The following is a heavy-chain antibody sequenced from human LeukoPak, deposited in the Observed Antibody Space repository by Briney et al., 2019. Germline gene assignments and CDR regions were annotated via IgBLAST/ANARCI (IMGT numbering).Heavy chain of an antibody. D-gene: IGHD3-3*01. CDR2: IYYSGST. Sequence: PSETLSLTCTVTGGSISSYYWSWIRQPPGKGLEWIGYIYYSGSTNYNPSLKSRVTISVDTSKNQFSLKLSSVTAADTAVYYCARVGDHVLRFLEWLPNDAFDIWGQGTMVTVSS. J-gene: IGHJ3*02. V-gene: IGHV4-59*01. CDR1: GGSISSYY. CDR3: ARVGDHVLRFLEWLPNDAFDI.